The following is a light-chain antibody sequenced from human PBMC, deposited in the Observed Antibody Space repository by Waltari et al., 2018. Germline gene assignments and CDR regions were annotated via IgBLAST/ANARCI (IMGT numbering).Light chain of an antibody. CDR3: QSYDSSLSGYI. J-gene: IGLJ1*01. Sequence: GAPGQTVTISCTGSSSNIGAGYDVHWYQQFPGTAPKLLIYGNINRPSGVPDRFSGSKSGTSASLAITGLQAEDEADYYCQSYDSSLSGYIFGPVTTVTVL. CDR2: GNI. CDR1: SSNIGAGYD. V-gene: IGLV1-40*01.